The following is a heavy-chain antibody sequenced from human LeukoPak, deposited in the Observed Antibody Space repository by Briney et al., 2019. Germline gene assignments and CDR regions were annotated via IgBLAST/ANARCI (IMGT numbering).Heavy chain of an antibody. J-gene: IGHJ2*01. D-gene: IGHD6-6*01. CDR2: ISTVGTT. Sequence: GGSLRLSCAASGFTFSVYEMNWVRQAPGRGLEWISYISTVGTTYYEDSVKGRFTISRDDAKRSLFLEMKSVRAEDTAFYYCARDFHTSSFFWFFDLWGRGTPVTVSS. V-gene: IGHV3-48*03. CDR1: GFTFSVYE. CDR3: ARDFHTSSFFWFFDL.